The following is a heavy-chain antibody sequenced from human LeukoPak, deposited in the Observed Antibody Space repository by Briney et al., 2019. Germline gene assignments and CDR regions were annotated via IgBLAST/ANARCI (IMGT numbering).Heavy chain of an antibody. CDR2: IWYDGSNK. CDR1: GFTFSSYG. V-gene: IGHV3-33*01. CDR3: ARSSPSSGSLDY. J-gene: IGHJ4*02. Sequence: GGSLRLSCAASGFTFSSYGMHWVRQAPGKGLEWVAVIWYDGSNKYYADSVKGRFTISRDNSKNTLYLQMNSLRAEDTAVYYCARSSPSSGSLDYWGQGTLVTVSP. D-gene: IGHD1-26*01.